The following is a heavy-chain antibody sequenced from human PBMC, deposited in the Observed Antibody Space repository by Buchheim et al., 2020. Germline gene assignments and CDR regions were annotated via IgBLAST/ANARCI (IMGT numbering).Heavy chain of an antibody. CDR3: AKDSRPHCSGGSCYPIYYYYYGMDI. CDR1: GFTFDDYA. Sequence: EVQLVESGGVVVQPGGSLRLSCAASGFTFDDYAMHWVRQAPGKGLEWVSLISWDGGSTYYADSVKGRFTISRDNSKNSLYLQMNSLRAEDTALYYCAKDSRPHCSGGSCYPIYYYYYGMDIWGQETT. CDR2: ISWDGGST. J-gene: IGHJ6*01. V-gene: IGHV3-43D*03. D-gene: IGHD2-15*01.